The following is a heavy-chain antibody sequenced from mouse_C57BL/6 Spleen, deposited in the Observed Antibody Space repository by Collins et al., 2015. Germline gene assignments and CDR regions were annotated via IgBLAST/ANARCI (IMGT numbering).Heavy chain of an antibody. J-gene: IGHJ4*01. V-gene: IGHV2-2*01. Sequence: QVQLKQSGPGLVQPSQSLSITCTVSGFSLISYGVHWVRQSPGKGLEWLGVIWSGGSTDYNAVFISRLSISKDNSKSQVFFKMNSLQADDTAIYYCARVYYDYDESYAMDYWGQGTSVTVSS. CDR3: ARVYYDYDESYAMDY. D-gene: IGHD2-4*01. CDR1: GFSLISYG. CDR2: IWSGGST.